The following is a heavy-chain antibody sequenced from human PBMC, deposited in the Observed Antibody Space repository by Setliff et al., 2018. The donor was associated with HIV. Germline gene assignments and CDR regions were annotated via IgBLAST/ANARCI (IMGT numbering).Heavy chain of an antibody. Sequence: SETLSLTCYVTDDPISSYYWSWVRQPAGKGLEWIGRLYVSGDTNYNPSLKSRVTMSLDTSKKHFSLNLNSVTAADTAVYYCARQYCGGDCHFYYYMDVWGKGTTVTVSS. V-gene: IGHV4-4*07. D-gene: IGHD2-21*02. CDR2: LYVSGDT. CDR3: ARQYCGGDCHFYYYMDV. CDR1: DDPISSYY. J-gene: IGHJ6*03.